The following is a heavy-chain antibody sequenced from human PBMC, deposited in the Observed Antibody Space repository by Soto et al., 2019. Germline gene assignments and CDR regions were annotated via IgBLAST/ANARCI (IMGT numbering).Heavy chain of an antibody. V-gene: IGHV3-9*01. CDR2: ISWNSGSI. Sequence: EVQLVESGGGLVQNGRSLRLSCAASGFTFDDYAMHWVRQAPGKGLEWVSGISWNSGSIGYADSVKGRFTISRDNAKNSLYLQMNSLRAEDTALYYCAKDRGLVLSFYFDYWGQGTLVTVSS. D-gene: IGHD6-19*01. CDR1: GFTFDDYA. J-gene: IGHJ4*02. CDR3: AKDRGLVLSFYFDY.